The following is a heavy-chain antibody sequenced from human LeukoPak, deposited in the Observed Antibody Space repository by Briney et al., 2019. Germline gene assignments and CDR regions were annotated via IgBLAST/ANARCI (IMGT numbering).Heavy chain of an antibody. Sequence: GESLKISFKGSGYSFTSYWIGWGRQMPGKGLEWMGIIYPGDSDTRYSPSFQGQVTISADKSISTAYLQWSSLKASDTAMYYCARTPVEMATSHFDYWGQGTLVTVSS. CDR3: ARTPVEMATSHFDY. J-gene: IGHJ4*02. CDR1: GYSFTSYW. D-gene: IGHD5-24*01. CDR2: IYPGDSDT. V-gene: IGHV5-51*01.